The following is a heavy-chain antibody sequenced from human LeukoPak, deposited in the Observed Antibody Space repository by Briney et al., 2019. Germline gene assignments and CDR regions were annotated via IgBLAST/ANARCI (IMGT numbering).Heavy chain of an antibody. CDR1: GYTFTGPY. CDR2: INPNSGGT. CDR3: ATQATSGWHFS. D-gene: IGHD6-19*01. Sequence: ASVKVSCKASGYTFTGPYIHWVRQAPGQGLEWMGWINPNSGGTRYAQKFQGRVTMTRDTSLSTVYMELSRLRSDDTAVYYCATQATSGWHFSWGQGTLVTVSS. J-gene: IGHJ5*02. V-gene: IGHV1-2*02.